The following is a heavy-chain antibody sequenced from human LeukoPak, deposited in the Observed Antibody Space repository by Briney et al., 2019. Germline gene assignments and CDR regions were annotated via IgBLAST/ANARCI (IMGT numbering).Heavy chain of an antibody. CDR1: GGTFSSYA. V-gene: IGHV1-69*05. CDR3: AEVRGSYSNWFDP. Sequence: GASVKVSCKASGGTFSSYAISWVRQAPGQGLEWMGGIIPIFGTANYAQKFQGRVTITTDESTSTAYMELSSLRSEDTAVYYCAEVRGSYSNWFDPWGQGTLVTVSS. D-gene: IGHD1-26*01. CDR2: IIPIFGTA. J-gene: IGHJ5*02.